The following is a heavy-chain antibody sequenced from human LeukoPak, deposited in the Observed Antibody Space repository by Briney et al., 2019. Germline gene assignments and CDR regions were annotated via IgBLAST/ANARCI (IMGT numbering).Heavy chain of an antibody. CDR1: GFTFSSYA. CDR3: ARGVWNWNYDKRYYFDY. D-gene: IGHD1-7*01. J-gene: IGHJ4*02. CDR2: ISYDGSNK. Sequence: PGGSLRLSCAASGFTFSSYAMHWVRQAPGKGLEWVAVISYDGSNKYYADSVKGRFTISRDNSKNTLYLQMNSPRAEDTAVYYCARGVWNWNYDKRYYFDYWGQGTLVTVSS. V-gene: IGHV3-30-3*01.